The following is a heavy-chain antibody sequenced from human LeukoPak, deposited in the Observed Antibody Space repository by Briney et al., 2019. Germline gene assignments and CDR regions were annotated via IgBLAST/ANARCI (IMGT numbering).Heavy chain of an antibody. Sequence: GGSLRLSCAASGFTFSSYAMSWVRQAPGKGLEWVSAISGSGGSTYYADSVKGRFTISRDNSKNTLYMQMNSLRAADTAVYYCAKGPNIVVVTYFDFWGQGTLVTVSS. CDR1: GFTFSSYA. CDR3: AKGPNIVVVTYFDF. D-gene: IGHD2-21*02. V-gene: IGHV3-23*01. J-gene: IGHJ4*02. CDR2: ISGSGGST.